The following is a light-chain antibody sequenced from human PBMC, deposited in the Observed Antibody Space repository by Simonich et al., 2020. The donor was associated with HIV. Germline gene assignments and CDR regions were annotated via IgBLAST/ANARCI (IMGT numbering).Light chain of an antibody. CDR2: DVL. CDR3: CSYAGSYTWV. J-gene: IGLJ3*02. CDR1: RSDVGGYKY. Sequence: QSALTQPRSMSGSPGQSVTISCTGTRSDVGGYKYVSWYQQHPGKAPKLIIYDVLRPPSGVPDRFAGSNSGNTASLTISGLQAEDEADYYCCSYAGSYTWVFGGGTKLTVL. V-gene: IGLV2-11*01.